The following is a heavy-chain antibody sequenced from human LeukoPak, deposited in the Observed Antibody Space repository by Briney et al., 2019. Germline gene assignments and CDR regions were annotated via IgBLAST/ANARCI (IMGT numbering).Heavy chain of an antibody. CDR2: IYYSGST. J-gene: IGHJ5*02. CDR3: ARVGPYNWFDP. V-gene: IGHV4-59*01. CDR1: GGSISSYY. Sequence: SETLSLTCTVSGGSISSYYWSWIRQPPGKGLEWIGYIYYSGSTNYNPSLKSRVTISVDMSKNQFSLKLSSVTAADTAVYYCARVGPYNWFDPWGQGTLVTVSS.